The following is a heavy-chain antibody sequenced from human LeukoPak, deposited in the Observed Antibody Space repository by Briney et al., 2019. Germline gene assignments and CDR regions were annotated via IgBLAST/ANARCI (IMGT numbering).Heavy chain of an antibody. CDR3: ARGGSGYDLDAFDI. D-gene: IGHD5-12*01. J-gene: IGHJ3*02. V-gene: IGHV3-7*01. Sequence: GGSLRLSCAASGFTFSSYWMTWVRKAPGKGLEWVANIKQDGSEKYYVDSVKGRFTISRDNAKNSVYLQMNSLRAEDTAVYYCARGGSGYDLDAFDIWGQGTMVTVSS. CDR2: IKQDGSEK. CDR1: GFTFSSYW.